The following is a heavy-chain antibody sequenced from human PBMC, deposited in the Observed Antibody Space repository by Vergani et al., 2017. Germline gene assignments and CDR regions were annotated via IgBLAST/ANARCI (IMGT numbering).Heavy chain of an antibody. D-gene: IGHD6-13*01. CDR2: IHYTGST. V-gene: IGHV4-59*01. Sequence: QVQLQESGPGLVKPSETLSLTCTVSGDSISAYYWSWIRQPPGKGLEWIGYIHYTGSTNYNPSLKSRVTISLDTSKNQFSLRLSSVTAADTAVYYCKGDTHSWERADYWGQGTLVTVSS. CDR1: GDSISAYY. J-gene: IGHJ4*02. CDR3: KGDTHSWERADY.